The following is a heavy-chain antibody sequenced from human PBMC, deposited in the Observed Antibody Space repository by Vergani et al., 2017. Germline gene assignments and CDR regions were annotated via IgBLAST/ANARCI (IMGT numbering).Heavy chain of an antibody. CDR3: ARHDHYGSGNWFDP. Sequence: QVQLQESGPGLVKPSETLSLTCTVSGGSISSYYWSWIRQPPGKGLEWIGYIYYSGSTNYNPSLKSRVTISVDTSKNQFSLKLSSVTAADTAVYYCARHDHYGSGNWFDPWGRGTLVTVSS. D-gene: IGHD3-10*01. CDR1: GGSISSYY. J-gene: IGHJ5*02. CDR2: IYYSGST. V-gene: IGHV4-59*08.